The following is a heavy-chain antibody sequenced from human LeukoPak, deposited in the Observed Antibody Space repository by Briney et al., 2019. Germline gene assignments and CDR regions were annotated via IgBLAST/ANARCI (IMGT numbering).Heavy chain of an antibody. J-gene: IGHJ5*02. Sequence: ASVKVSCKASGCTFTSYAMHWVRQAPGQRLEWMGWINAGNGNTKYSQKFQGRVTITRDTSASTAYMELSSLRSEDTAVCYCARGSNWNDEGGWFDPWGQGTLVTVSS. CDR3: ARGSNWNDEGGWFDP. CDR1: GCTFTSYA. V-gene: IGHV1-3*01. D-gene: IGHD1-1*01. CDR2: INAGNGNT.